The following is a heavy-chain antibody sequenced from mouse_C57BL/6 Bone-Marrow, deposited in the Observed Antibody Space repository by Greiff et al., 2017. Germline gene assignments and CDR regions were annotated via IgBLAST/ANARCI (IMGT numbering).Heavy chain of an antibody. CDR2: IHPNSGST. D-gene: IGHD3-2*02. CDR3: ARTDSSVFYAMDY. Sequence: QVQLQQPGAELVKPGASVKLSCKASGYTFTSYWMHWVKQRPGQGLEWIGMIHPNSGSTNYNEKFKSKATLTVDKSSSTAYMQLSSLTSEDSAVYYCARTDSSVFYAMDYWGQGTSVTVSS. J-gene: IGHJ4*01. CDR1: GYTFTSYW. V-gene: IGHV1-64*01.